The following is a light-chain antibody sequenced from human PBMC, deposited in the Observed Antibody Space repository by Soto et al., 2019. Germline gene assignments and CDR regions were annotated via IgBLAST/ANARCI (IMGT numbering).Light chain of an antibody. CDR1: SSDVGEYTY. V-gene: IGLV2-14*01. CDR3: RAYTTSIALYV. Sequence: QSALTQHASVSGSHGQSITISCTEISSDVGEYTYVPSCQPRPGTAPNSIIYGVSNRPSGVSNRCSGSKSGSTASLTISGLQAEDGADYYCRAYTTSIALYVFGAGTKVTVL. J-gene: IGLJ1*01. CDR2: GVS.